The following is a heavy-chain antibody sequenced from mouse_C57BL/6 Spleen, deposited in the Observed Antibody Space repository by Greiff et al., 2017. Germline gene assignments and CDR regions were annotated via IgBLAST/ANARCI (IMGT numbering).Heavy chain of an antibody. CDR1: GYTFTSYW. D-gene: IGHD2-14*01. Sequence: QVQLQQPGTELVKPGASVKLSCKASGYTFTSYWMHWVKQRRGQGLEWIGNINPRNGGTNYNEKLKSKATVTVEKSSSTAYMQLSSLTSEDSAVYYCATIGGGFAYWGQGTLVTVSA. J-gene: IGHJ3*01. CDR2: INPRNGGT. CDR3: ATIGGGFAY. V-gene: IGHV1-53*01.